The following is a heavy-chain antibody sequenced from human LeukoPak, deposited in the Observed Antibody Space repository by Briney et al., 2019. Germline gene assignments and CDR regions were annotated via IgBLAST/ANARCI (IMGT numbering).Heavy chain of an antibody. D-gene: IGHD4-17*01. V-gene: IGHV1-46*01. Sequence: ASVKVSCKASGHTFTGHYMHWVRQAPGQGLEWMGIINPSGGSTSYAQKFQGRVTMTRDMSTSTVYMELSSLRSEDTAVYYCARGPTVTTDYYYYMDVWGKGTTVTVSS. CDR1: GHTFTGHY. CDR3: ARGPTVTTDYYYYMDV. J-gene: IGHJ6*03. CDR2: INPSGGST.